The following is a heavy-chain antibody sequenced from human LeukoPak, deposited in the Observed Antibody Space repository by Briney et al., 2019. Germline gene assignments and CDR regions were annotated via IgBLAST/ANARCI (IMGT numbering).Heavy chain of an antibody. V-gene: IGHV3-30*02. J-gene: IGHJ4*02. CDR2: IRYDGSNK. CDR3: AKDKGSLLWFGELFPYFDY. Sequence: GGSLRLSCAASGFTFSSYGMHWVRQAPGKGLEWVAFIRYDGSNKYYADSVKGRFTISRDNSKNTLHLQMNSLRAEDTAVYYCAKDKGSLLWFGELFPYFDYWGQGTLVTVSS. D-gene: IGHD3-10*01. CDR1: GFTFSSYG.